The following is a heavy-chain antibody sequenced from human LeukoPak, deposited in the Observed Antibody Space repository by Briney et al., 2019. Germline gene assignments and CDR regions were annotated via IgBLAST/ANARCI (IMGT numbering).Heavy chain of an antibody. D-gene: IGHD4-17*01. CDR2: IFYSGST. CDR3: ASSGDYDFDY. Sequence: SETLSLTCTVSGGSISSGTYYWSWIRQPPGKGLEWIGYIFYSGSTNYNPSLKSRVTISVDTSKNQFSLKLNSVTAADTAVYYCASSGDYDFDYWGQGTLVTISS. V-gene: IGHV4-61*01. CDR1: GGSISSGTYY. J-gene: IGHJ4*02.